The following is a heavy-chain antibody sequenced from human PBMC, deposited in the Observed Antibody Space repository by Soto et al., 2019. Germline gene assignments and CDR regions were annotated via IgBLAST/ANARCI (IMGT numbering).Heavy chain of an antibody. CDR3: ARAGAVAGTFVFDY. J-gene: IGHJ4*02. D-gene: IGHD6-19*01. Sequence: QVQLQQSGPGLVKPSQTLSLTCAISGDSVSSNSAAWNWIRQSPSRGLEWLGRTYYRSKWYNDYAVSVKSGITINPDTSKNRFSLQLNSVTPEDTAMYYCARAGAVAGTFVFDYWGQGTLVTVSS. CDR2: TYYRSKWYN. V-gene: IGHV6-1*01. CDR1: GDSVSSNSAA.